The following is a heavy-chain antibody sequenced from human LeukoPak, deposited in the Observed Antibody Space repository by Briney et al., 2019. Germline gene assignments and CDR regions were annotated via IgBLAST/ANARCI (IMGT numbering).Heavy chain of an antibody. CDR3: ARDLHYAFDI. Sequence: GGSLRLSCAASGFTFSGYAMNWVRQAPGKGLEWVSHIYSSDATYADSVKGRFSISRDNAKNSLFLQMNSLRDEDTAVYYCARDLHYAFDIWGQGTIVTVSS. J-gene: IGHJ3*02. CDR1: GFTFSGYA. CDR2: IYSSDAT. D-gene: IGHD3-10*01. V-gene: IGHV3-48*02.